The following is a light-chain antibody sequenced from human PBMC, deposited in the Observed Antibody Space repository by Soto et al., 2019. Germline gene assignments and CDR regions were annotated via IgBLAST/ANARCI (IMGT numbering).Light chain of an antibody. CDR2: SAS. CDR1: QFVSTN. J-gene: IGKJ4*01. Sequence: EVVMTQSPATLSVSPGERATLSCRASQFVSTNLAWYQQKPGQAPRLLIYSASTRATGIPARFSGSGSGTEFTLPISSLQSEDSAVYYCQQFNNWPPLTFGGGTKVQI. CDR3: QQFNNWPPLT. V-gene: IGKV3-15*01.